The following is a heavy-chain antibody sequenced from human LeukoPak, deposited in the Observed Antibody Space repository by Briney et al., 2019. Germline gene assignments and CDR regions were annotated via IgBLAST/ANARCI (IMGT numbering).Heavy chain of an antibody. CDR1: GGSISSYY. D-gene: IGHD4-11*01. J-gene: IGHJ6*02. V-gene: IGHV4-59*01. CDR3: ARATVTTIYYYYGMDV. Sequence: SETLSLTCTVSGGSISSYYWSWIRQPPGKGLEWIEYIYYSRSTNYNPSLKSRVTISVDTSKNQFSLKLSSVTAADTAVYYCARATVTTIYYYYGMDVWGQGTTVTVSS. CDR2: IYYSRST.